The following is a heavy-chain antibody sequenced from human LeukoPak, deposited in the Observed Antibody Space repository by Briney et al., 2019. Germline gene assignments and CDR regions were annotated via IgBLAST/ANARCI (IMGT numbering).Heavy chain of an antibody. CDR2: ISGSGGST. CDR3: AKDWKWGANYYYIYGMNV. J-gene: IGHJ6*02. CDR1: GFTFSTYA. Sequence: GGSLRLSCAASGFTFSTYAMSWVRQAPGKGLEWVSGISGSGGSTYYAISGSGGSTDYADSVKGRFTISRDNSENMLYPQMNSLRAEDTAVYYCAKDWKWGANYYYIYGMNVWGQGTTVTVSS. D-gene: IGHD1-26*01. V-gene: IGHV3-23*01.